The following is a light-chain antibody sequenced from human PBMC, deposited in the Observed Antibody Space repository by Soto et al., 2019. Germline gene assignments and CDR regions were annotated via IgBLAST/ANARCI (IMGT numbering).Light chain of an antibody. CDR2: DNN. CDR1: SSNIGNNY. Sequence: QSVLTQPPSVSAAPGQKVTISCSGSSSNIGNNYVSWYQQLPGTAPKLLIYDNNKRPSGIPDRFSGSKSGTSATLGITGLQTGDEADYYCGTWDSSLSAYVVFGGGTKLTVL. CDR3: GTWDSSLSAYVV. V-gene: IGLV1-51*01. J-gene: IGLJ2*01.